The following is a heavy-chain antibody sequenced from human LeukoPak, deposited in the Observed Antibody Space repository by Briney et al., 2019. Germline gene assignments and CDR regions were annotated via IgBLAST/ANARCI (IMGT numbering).Heavy chain of an antibody. D-gene: IGHD3-3*01. CDR3: AKSYYDFWSGYYQTFDY. CDR2: ISGSGGST. CDR1: GFTFSSYA. J-gene: IGHJ4*02. Sequence: GGSLRLSCAASGFTFSSYAMSWVRQAPGKGLEWVSAISGSGGSTYYADSVKGRFTISRDNSKNTLYPQMSSLRAEDTAVYYCAKSYYDFWSGYYQTFDYWGQGTLVTVSS. V-gene: IGHV3-23*01.